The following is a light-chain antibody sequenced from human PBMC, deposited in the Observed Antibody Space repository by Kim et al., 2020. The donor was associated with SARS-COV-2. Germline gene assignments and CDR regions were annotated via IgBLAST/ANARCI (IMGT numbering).Light chain of an antibody. J-gene: IGLJ2*01. Sequence: QSVLTQPPSVSAAPGQKVTISCSGSSSNIGDNYVSWYQQFPGTAPKLLIYDNNERSSGIPDRFSGSKSGTSATLGITGLQTGDEADYYCETWDNSLSAVLFGGGTQLTVL. CDR3: ETWDNSLSAVL. CDR2: DNN. CDR1: SSNIGDNY. V-gene: IGLV1-51*01.